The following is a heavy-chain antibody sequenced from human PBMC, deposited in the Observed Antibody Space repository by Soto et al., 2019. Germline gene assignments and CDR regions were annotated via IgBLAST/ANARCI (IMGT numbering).Heavy chain of an antibody. CDR3: VHTGYSYDPFGY. D-gene: IGHD5-18*01. V-gene: IGHV2-5*01. J-gene: IGHJ4*02. Sequence: LGNAARSVRLEGTFCGFSFTKKREGVGWIRQPPGKALEWLALIFWNDDERYSPSLNSRLTITKDTSKNQVVLTMTNMDPVDTATYYCVHTGYSYDPFGYWGRGTLVTVSS. CDR1: GFSFTKKREG. CDR2: IFWNDDE.